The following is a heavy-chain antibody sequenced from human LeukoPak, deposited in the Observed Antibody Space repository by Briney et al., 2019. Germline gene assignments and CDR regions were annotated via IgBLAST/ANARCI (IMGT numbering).Heavy chain of an antibody. CDR1: GFTFSSYA. Sequence: GGSLRLSCAASGFTFSSYAMSWVRQAPGKGLGGVSAISGSGGSTYYADSVKGRFTIPRDNSKNTLYLQMNSLRAEDTVVYYCAKDAHCSSTSCYVDYWGQGTLVTVSS. CDR2: ISGSGGST. CDR3: AKDAHCSSTSCYVDY. V-gene: IGHV3-23*01. D-gene: IGHD2-2*01. J-gene: IGHJ4*02.